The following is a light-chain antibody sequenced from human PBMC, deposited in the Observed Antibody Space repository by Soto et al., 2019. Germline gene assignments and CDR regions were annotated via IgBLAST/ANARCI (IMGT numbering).Light chain of an antibody. CDR3: QQYGSSRTWT. Sequence: EIVLTQSPGTLSLSPGERATLSCRASQSVSSSYLAWYQQKPGQAPRLLIYGASSRPTGIPDRFTGSGSGADFTLTSSRLEPEDFAVYYYQQYGSSRTWTFGQRTKVEIK. J-gene: IGKJ1*01. CDR1: QSVSSSY. V-gene: IGKV3-20*01. CDR2: GAS.